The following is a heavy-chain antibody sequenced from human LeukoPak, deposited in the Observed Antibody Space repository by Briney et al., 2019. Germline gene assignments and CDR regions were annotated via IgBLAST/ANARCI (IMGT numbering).Heavy chain of an antibody. CDR2: IYYSGDT. J-gene: IGHJ4*02. V-gene: IGHV4-39*07. D-gene: IGHD1-26*01. Sequence: LETLSLTCTVSGGSISSRSYYWGWIRQPPGKGLEWIANIYYSGDTYYNPSLKSRVTISVDTSKNQFSLKLSSVAAADTAVYYCARDRSRWDLLPFDSWGQGTLVTVSS. CDR3: ARDRSRWDLLPFDS. CDR1: GGSISSRSYY.